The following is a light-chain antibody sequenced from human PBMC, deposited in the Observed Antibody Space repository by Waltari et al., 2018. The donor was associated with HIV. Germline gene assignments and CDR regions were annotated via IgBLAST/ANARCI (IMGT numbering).Light chain of an antibody. J-gene: IGKJ2*01. CDR3: QQYHSYPYT. V-gene: IGKV1-5*03. Sequence: DIQMTQSPSTLSASVGDRVTITCRASQSISTWLAWYQQKPGKAPKVLIYKASTLEFWAPSSFSGSGSGTEFTLTISSLHPDDFATYYCQQYHSYPYTFGQGTHLEIK. CDR2: KAS. CDR1: QSISTW.